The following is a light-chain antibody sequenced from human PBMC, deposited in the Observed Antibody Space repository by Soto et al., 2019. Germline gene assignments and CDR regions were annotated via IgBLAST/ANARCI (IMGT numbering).Light chain of an antibody. V-gene: IGLV2-14*01. CDR3: GSYTNTTYV. J-gene: IGLJ1*01. CDR1: TSDIGAYDY. Sequence: QSVLAQPASVSGSPGQSITIPCTGTTSDIGAYDYVSWYQQHPGKVPKLIIFEVTKRPSGVSHRFSASMSGNTASLTISGLQAENEADYYCGSYTNTTYVFGTGTKVTVL. CDR2: EVT.